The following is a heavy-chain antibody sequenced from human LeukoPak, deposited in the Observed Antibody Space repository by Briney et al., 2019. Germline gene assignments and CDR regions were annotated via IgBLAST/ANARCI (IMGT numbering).Heavy chain of an antibody. CDR2: ISAYSGNT. CDR3: ARAGVGWYYDFWSGYYTAFDY. CDR1: GYTFTSYG. Sequence: ASVSVSCKASGYTFTSYGISWVRQAPGQGLEWMGWISAYSGNTNYAQKLQGRVTMTTDTSTSTAYLELRSLRSDDTAVYYCARAGVGWYYDFWSGYYTAFDYWGQGTLVTVSS. V-gene: IGHV1-18*01. J-gene: IGHJ4*02. D-gene: IGHD3-3*01.